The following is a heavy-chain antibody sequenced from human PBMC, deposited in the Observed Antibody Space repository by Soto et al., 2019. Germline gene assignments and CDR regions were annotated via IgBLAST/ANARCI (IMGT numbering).Heavy chain of an antibody. V-gene: IGHV3-23*01. CDR2: ISRSGNST. CDR3: AKDAKILDCLPTSYYYDF. J-gene: IGHJ4*02. CDR1: GFSFSSHA. D-gene: IGHD3-9*01. Sequence: EVQVLDSGGGLAQPGGSLRLSCAASGFSFSSHAMSWVRQSPGKGLEWVSSISRSGNSTYSADSVRGRFTISRDNSKNTLYLQMNSLRAEDTAVSYCAKDAKILDCLPTSYYYDFWGQGTLVTVSS.